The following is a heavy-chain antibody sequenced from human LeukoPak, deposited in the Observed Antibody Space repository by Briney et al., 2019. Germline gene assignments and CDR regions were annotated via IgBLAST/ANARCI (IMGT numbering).Heavy chain of an antibody. V-gene: IGHV1-24*01. D-gene: IGHD3-3*01. Sequence: ASVNVSCKVSGYTLTELSMHWVRQAPGKGLEWMGGFDPEDGETIYAQKFQGRVTMTEDTSTDTAYMELSSLRSEDTAVYYCATLRIGDDFWSGYYTFVYYFDYWGQGTLVTVSS. CDR3: ATLRIGDDFWSGYYTFVYYFDY. J-gene: IGHJ4*02. CDR2: FDPEDGET. CDR1: GYTLTELS.